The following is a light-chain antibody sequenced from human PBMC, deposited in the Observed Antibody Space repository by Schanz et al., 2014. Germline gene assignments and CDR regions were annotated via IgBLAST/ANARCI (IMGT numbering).Light chain of an antibody. Sequence: QSVLTQPPSVSGAPGQRVTISCTGSSSNIGAGYDVHWYQQLPGTAPKLLIYGNSNRPSGVPDRFSGSKSGTSASLAITGLQAEDEADYYCSSYTSSSTLLGVFGGGTKLTVL. V-gene: IGLV1-40*01. CDR2: GNS. CDR3: SSYTSSSTLLGV. J-gene: IGLJ2*01. CDR1: SSNIGAGYD.